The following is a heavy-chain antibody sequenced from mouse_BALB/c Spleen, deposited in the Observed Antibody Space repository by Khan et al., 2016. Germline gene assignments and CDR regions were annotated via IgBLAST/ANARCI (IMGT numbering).Heavy chain of an antibody. J-gene: IGHJ1*01. CDR3: ASTICYFAD. CDR1: GFDFSRYW. CDR2: INPNSSKI. Sequence: EVKLHEPGGGLVKPGGSLKLSCEASGFDFSRYWMSWVKQAPGKGLEWIGEINPNSSKINYTQSLKDKFIISRDNATSTPYVKLSNVRSEDTAVYYCASTICYFADWGEGTPVTVSA. V-gene: IGHV4-1*02.